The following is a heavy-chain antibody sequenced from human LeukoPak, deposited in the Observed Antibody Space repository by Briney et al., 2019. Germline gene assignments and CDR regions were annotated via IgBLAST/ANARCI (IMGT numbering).Heavy chain of an antibody. D-gene: IGHD3-10*01. V-gene: IGHV3-7*01. CDR3: ARDKVLNWFDP. CDR1: GFTFSSYW. CDR2: IKLDGSEK. J-gene: IGHJ5*02. Sequence: GGSLRLSCAASGFTFSSYWMSWVRQAPGKGLEWVANIKLDGSEKYYVDSVKGRFTISRDNSKNTLYLQMNSLRAEDTAVYYCARDKVLNWFDPWGQGTLVTVSS.